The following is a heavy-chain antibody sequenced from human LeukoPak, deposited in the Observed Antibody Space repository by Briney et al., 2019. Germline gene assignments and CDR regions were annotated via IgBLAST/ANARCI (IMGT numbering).Heavy chain of an antibody. J-gene: IGHJ6*03. V-gene: IGHV1-3*03. CDR1: GYTFTSYA. Sequence: ASVKVSCKASGYTFTSYAMHWVRQAPGQRLEWMGWINAGNGNTKYSQEFQGRVTITRDTSASTAYMELSSLRSEDMAVYYCARSRYYYDSSGSYYYYYYMDVWGKGTTVTISS. CDR2: INAGNGNT. D-gene: IGHD3-22*01. CDR3: ARSRYYYDSSGSYYYYYYMDV.